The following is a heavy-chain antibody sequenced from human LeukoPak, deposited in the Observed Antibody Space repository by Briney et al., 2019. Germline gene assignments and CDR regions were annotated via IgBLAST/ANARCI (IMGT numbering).Heavy chain of an antibody. Sequence: GESLQISCKGSGSSFTSYWIGWVRPMPGKGLEWMGIIYPGDSDTRCSPSFQGQVTISADKSISTAYLQWSSLKASDTAMYYCARGYYGSGSYSYYYYGMDVWGQGTTVTVSS. J-gene: IGHJ6*02. CDR2: IYPGDSDT. CDR3: ARGYYGSGSYSYYYYGMDV. D-gene: IGHD3-10*01. V-gene: IGHV5-51*01. CDR1: GSSFTSYW.